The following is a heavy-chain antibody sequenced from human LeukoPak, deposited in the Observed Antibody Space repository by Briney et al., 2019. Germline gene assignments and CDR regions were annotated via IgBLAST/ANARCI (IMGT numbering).Heavy chain of an antibody. D-gene: IGHD2-21*02. CDR3: ARCSEGGDWDY. V-gene: IGHV3-7*01. CDR2: VKQDGSEK. CDR1: GFTFSSYW. J-gene: IGHJ4*02. Sequence: PGGSLRLSCAASGFTFSSYWMSWVRQAPGKGLEWVANVKQDGSEKYYVDSVKGRFTISRDNAKNSLYLQMNSLRAEDTAVYYCARCSEGGDWDYWGQGTLVTVSS.